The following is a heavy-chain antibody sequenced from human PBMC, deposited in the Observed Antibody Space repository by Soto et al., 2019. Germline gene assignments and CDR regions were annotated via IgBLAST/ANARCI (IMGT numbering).Heavy chain of an antibody. D-gene: IGHD6-13*01. CDR1: GFSLSSYG. CDR3: AREIGYSSTWPSY. V-gene: IGHV3-33*01. J-gene: IGHJ4*02. Sequence: GGSLRLSCEASGFSLSSYGMHWVRQAPGKGLEWVAVIGFDGNNDYYADSVKGRFTVSRDNSRNTLFLQMNSLRVEDTAVYYCAREIGYSSTWPSYWGQGTLVTVSS. CDR2: IGFDGNND.